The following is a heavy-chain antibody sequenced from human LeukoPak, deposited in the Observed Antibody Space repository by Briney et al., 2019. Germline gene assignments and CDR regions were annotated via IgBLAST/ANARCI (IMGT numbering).Heavy chain of an antibody. CDR2: IWYDGSNK. CDR3: ARDRDSGSYPESFDY. D-gene: IGHD1-26*01. V-gene: IGHV3-33*01. CDR1: GFTFSSYG. J-gene: IGHJ4*02. Sequence: GGSLRLSCAASGFTFSSYGMHWVRQAPGKGLEWVAVIWYDGSNKYYADSVKGRFTISRDNSKNTLYLQMNSLRVEDTAVYYCARDRDSGSYPESFDYWGQGTLVTVSS.